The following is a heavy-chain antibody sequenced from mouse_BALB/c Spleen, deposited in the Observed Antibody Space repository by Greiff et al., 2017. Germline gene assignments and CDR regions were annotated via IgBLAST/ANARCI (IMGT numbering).Heavy chain of an antibody. CDR2: INPGSGGT. CDR3: ARDGGNPFAY. CDR1: GYAFTNYL. V-gene: IGHV1-54*01. D-gene: IGHD2-1*01. J-gene: IGHJ3*01. Sequence: QVQLKQSGAELVRPGTSVKVSCKASGYAFTNYLIEWVKQRPGQGLEWIGVINPGSGGTNYNEKFKGKATLTADKSSSTAYMQLSSLTSDYSAVDVCARDGGNPFAYWGQGTLVTVSA.